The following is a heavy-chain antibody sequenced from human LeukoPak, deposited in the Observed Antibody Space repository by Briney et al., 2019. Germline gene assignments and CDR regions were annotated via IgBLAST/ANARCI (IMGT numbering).Heavy chain of an antibody. CDR2: ISSSSSYI. Sequence: GGSLRLSCAASGFTFSSYSMNWVRQAPGKGLEWVSSISSSSSYIYYADSVKGRFTISRDNAKNSLYLQMNSLRAEDTAVYYCARDSSGSYLNYYYYYMDVWGKGTTVTVSS. CDR3: ARDSSGSYLNYYYYYMDV. CDR1: GFTFSSYS. J-gene: IGHJ6*03. V-gene: IGHV3-21*01. D-gene: IGHD1-26*01.